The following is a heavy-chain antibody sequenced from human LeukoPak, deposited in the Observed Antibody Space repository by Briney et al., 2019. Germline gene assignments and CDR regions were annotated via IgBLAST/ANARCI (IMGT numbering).Heavy chain of an antibody. CDR1: GFTFSSYS. J-gene: IGHJ6*04. Sequence: GGSLRLSCAASGFTFSSYSMNWVRQAPGKGLEWVSSISSSSSYIYYADSVKGRFTISRDNAKNSLCLQMNSLRAEDTAVYYCARDQEYDILTGYQSYYYYYGMDVWGKGTTVTVSS. CDR2: ISSSSSYI. D-gene: IGHD3-9*01. CDR3: ARDQEYDILTGYQSYYYYYGMDV. V-gene: IGHV3-21*01.